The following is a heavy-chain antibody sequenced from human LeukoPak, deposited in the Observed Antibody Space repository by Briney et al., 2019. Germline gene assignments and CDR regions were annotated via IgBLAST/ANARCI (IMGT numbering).Heavy chain of an antibody. CDR3: ARDLRYYDSSGSFDY. Sequence: GGSLRLSCAASGFTFSSYWMSWVRQAPGKGLEWVANIKQDGSEKYYVDSVKGRFTISRDNAKNSLYLQMNSLRAEDTAVYYCARDLRYYDSSGSFDYWGQGTLVTVSS. V-gene: IGHV3-7*01. CDR2: IKQDGSEK. D-gene: IGHD3-22*01. CDR1: GFTFSSYW. J-gene: IGHJ4*02.